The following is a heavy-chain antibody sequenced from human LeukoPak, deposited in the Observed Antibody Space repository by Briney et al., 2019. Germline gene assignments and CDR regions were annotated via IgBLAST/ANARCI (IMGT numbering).Heavy chain of an antibody. J-gene: IGHJ4*02. CDR1: GFTFSGYW. D-gene: IGHD3-10*01. CDR3: ANLFYGSGPDY. Sequence: GGSLRLSCAASGFTFSGYWMSWVRQAPGKGLEWVANIKRDGSDKYYVDSVKGRFTISRDNAKNSLSLQMNSLRAEDTAVYYCANLFYGSGPDYWGQGTLVTVSS. CDR2: IKRDGSDK. V-gene: IGHV3-7*03.